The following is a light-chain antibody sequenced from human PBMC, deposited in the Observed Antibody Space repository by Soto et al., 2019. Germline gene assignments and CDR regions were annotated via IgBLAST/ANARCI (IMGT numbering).Light chain of an antibody. J-gene: IGKJ1*01. V-gene: IGKV1-5*01. CDR2: DAS. CDR1: QSISSW. Sequence: DIQMTQSPSTLSASVGDRVTITCRASQSISSWLAWYQQKPGKAPKLLIYDASSLESGVPSRFRGSGSGTEYTLTSSSLQPDDFATYYCQQYNSYWTFGQGTKVEIK. CDR3: QQYNSYWT.